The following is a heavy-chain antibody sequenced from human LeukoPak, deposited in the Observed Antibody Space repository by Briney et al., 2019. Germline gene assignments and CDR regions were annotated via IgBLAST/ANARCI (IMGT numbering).Heavy chain of an antibody. V-gene: IGHV3-23*01. D-gene: IGHD1-26*01. J-gene: IGHJ5*02. Sequence: GGSLRLSCAASGSTSSTYAMSWVRQAPGKGLEWVSAISGSGASTYYADSVTGRFTISRDNSKNTVFLHMKTLRVEDTALYYCARWGGSFSSRFDPWGQGTLVTVSS. CDR1: GSTSSTYA. CDR2: ISGSGAST. CDR3: ARWGGSFSSRFDP.